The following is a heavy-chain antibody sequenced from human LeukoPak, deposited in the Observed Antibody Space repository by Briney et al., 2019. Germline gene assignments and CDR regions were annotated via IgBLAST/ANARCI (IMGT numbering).Heavy chain of an antibody. D-gene: IGHD1-1*01. V-gene: IGHV3-48*02. J-gene: IGHJ4*02. CDR2: ISGSSISI. Sequence: GGSLRLSCAASGFSLNTYGMSWVRQAPGKGLEWVSYISGSSISIYYADSMKGRFTISRDNAKNSLYLQMNSLRDEDTAVYYCARSSLGTVTRLGDYWGQGTLVTVSS. CDR3: ARSSLGTVTRLGDY. CDR1: GFSLNTYG.